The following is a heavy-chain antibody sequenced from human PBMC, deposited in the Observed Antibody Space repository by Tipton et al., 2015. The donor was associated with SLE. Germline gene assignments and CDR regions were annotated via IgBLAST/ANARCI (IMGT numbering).Heavy chain of an antibody. V-gene: IGHV5-51*01. J-gene: IGHJ4*02. D-gene: IGHD3-16*01. CDR3: VRQVGYNDYVN. Sequence: QLVQSGADVRKPGTSLILSCKASGYPFSSYWIAWVRQTPVKGLEWMGIFYPSESASRYRTSFQGQVTISSDTSTSTAYLQWSSLRASDSGMYYCVRQVGYNDYVNWGQGTLVTVSS. CDR1: GYPFSSYW. CDR2: FYPSESAS.